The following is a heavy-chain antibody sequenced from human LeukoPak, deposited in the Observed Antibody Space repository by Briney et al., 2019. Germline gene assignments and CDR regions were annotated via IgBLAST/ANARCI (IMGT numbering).Heavy chain of an antibody. V-gene: IGHV4-4*07. CDR3: ARSAVDTADFDY. J-gene: IGHJ4*02. CDR2: ISSSGST. Sequence: SETLSLTCTVSGGSISSYYWSWIRQPPGKGLEWIGRISSSGSTNYNPSLRSRVTMSIDTSTNQFSLKLTSVTAADTAVFYCARSAVDTADFDYWGQGTLVTVSS. CDR1: GGSISSYY. D-gene: IGHD3-22*01.